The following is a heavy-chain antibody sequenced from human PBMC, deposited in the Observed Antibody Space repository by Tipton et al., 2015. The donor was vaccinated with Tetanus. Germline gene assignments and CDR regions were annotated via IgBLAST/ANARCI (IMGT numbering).Heavy chain of an antibody. CDR2: INHSGST. V-gene: IGHV4-34*01. CDR3: VRSSPIRVADKWGVDWFDP. CDR1: GGSFSGYY. J-gene: IGHJ5*02. D-gene: IGHD6-19*01. Sequence: TLSLTCAVYGGSFSGYYWSWIRQPPGKGLEWIGEINHSGSTNYNPSLKSRVTISVDTSKNQFSLRLNSVTAADTAMYYCVRSSPIRVADKWGVDWFDPWGQGTLVTVSS.